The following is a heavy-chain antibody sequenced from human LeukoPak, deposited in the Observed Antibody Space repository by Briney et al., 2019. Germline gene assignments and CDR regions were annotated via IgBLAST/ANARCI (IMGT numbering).Heavy chain of an antibody. D-gene: IGHD1-26*01. Sequence: SVKVSCKASGGTFSSYAISWVRQAPGQGLEWMGGIIPIFGTANYAQKFQGRVTITADKSTSTAYMELSSLRSEDTAVYYCARDNVRFGGTPGYWGQGTLVTVSS. CDR3: ARDNVRFGGTPGY. CDR2: IIPIFGTA. J-gene: IGHJ4*02. CDR1: GGTFSSYA. V-gene: IGHV1-69*06.